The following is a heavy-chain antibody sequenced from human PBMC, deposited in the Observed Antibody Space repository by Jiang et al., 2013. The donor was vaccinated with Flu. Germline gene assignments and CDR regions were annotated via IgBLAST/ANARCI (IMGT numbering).Heavy chain of an antibody. CDR1: GGSISSGDFS. CDR3: ARFVDYDILTWFSYGVDV. D-gene: IGHD3-9*01. V-gene: IGHV4-30-2*01. CDR2: IYLSGST. Sequence: GPGLVKPSQTLSLTCAVSGGSISSGDFSWSWIRQPPGKGLEWIGYIYLSGSTYYNPSLKSRVTISVDRSKNQFSLRLRSVTAADTAVYYCARFVDYDILTWFSYGVDVWGQGDHGHRLL. J-gene: IGHJ6*02.